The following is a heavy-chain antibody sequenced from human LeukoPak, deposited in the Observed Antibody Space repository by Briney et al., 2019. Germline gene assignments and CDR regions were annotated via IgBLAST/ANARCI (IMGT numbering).Heavy chain of an antibody. V-gene: IGHV3-23*01. CDR2: IGSDDKS. D-gene: IGHD3-10*02. J-gene: IGHJ6*02. CDR1: GFTFSAYA. Sequence: GGSLRLSCEASGFTFSAYAMTWVRQAPGKGLEWVSSIGSDDKSHYSESVKGRFAISRDNSKSIVFLQLNSLRAEDTALYYCARDLYYYVAMDVWGQGTTVYVSS. CDR3: ARDLYYYVAMDV.